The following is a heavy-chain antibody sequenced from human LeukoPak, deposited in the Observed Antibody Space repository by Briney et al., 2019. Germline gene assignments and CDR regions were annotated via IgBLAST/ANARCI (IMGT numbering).Heavy chain of an antibody. CDR2: ISGGGGST. V-gene: IGHV3-23*01. J-gene: IGHJ6*04. D-gene: IGHD3-10*02. CDR1: GFTFSSYA. CDR3: AELGITMIGGV. Sequence: TGGSLRLSCAASGFTFSSYAMSWVRQAPGKVLEWVSAISGGGGSTYYADSVKGRFTISRDNSKNTLYLQMNSLRAEDTAVYYCAELGITMIGGVWGKGTTVTISS.